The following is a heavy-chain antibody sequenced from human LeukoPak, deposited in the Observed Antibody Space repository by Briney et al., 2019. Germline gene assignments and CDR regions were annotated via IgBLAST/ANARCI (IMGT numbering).Heavy chain of an antibody. V-gene: IGHV1-46*01. J-gene: IGHJ2*01. CDR3: ARGGGMAAAGTEDWYFDL. CDR1: GYTFTSYY. D-gene: IGHD6-13*01. CDR2: INPSGGST. Sequence: GASVKVSCKASGYTFTSYYMHWVRQAPGQGLEWMGIINPSGGSTSYAQKFQGRVTMTKNTSISTAYMELSSLRSEDTAVYYCARGGGMAAAGTEDWYFDLWGRGTLVTVSS.